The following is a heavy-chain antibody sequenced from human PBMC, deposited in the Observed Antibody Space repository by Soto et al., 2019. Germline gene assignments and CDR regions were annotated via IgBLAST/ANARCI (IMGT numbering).Heavy chain of an antibody. CDR1: GAGDTFSNYG. CDR3: WRHDKTALPPLDS. J-gene: IGHJ4*02. V-gene: IGHV1-69*06. Sequence: QVHLVQSGAEVKSPGSAVKVSCKVSGAGDTFSNYGLNWMRQAPGQGLEWMGGTIPAFGTANYAQKFQGRVTLSEDTSTTAAYMQLSSLRSDDTAVYYCWRHDKTALPPLDSWGQGALVSVSS. CDR2: TIPAFGTA. D-gene: IGHD1-1*01.